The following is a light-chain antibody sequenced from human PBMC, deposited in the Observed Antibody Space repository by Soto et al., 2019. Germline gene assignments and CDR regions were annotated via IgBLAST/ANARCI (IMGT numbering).Light chain of an antibody. CDR2: EVS. Sequence: QSALTQPASVSGSPGQSITISCTGTSSDVGAYNYVSWYQQHPGKAPKLMIYEVSNRPSGVSNRFSGSKSDNTASLTISGLLAEDEADYYCSSYTSSSTAVFGGGTQLTVL. V-gene: IGLV2-14*01. CDR1: SSDVGAYNY. J-gene: IGLJ7*01. CDR3: SSYTSSSTAV.